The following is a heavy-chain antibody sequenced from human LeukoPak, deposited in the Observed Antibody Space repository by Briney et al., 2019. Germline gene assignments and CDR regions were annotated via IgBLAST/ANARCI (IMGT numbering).Heavy chain of an antibody. CDR1: GFTFSSYG. D-gene: IGHD6-13*01. V-gene: IGHV3-30*02. Sequence: PGGSLRLSCAASGFTFSSYGMHWVRQAPGKGLEWVAFIRYDGSNKYYADSVKGRFTISRDNSKNTLYLQMNSLRAEDTAVYYCARAGGGSSSWQHLCYFDYWGQGTLVTVSS. CDR2: IRYDGSNK. CDR3: ARAGGGSSSWQHLCYFDY. J-gene: IGHJ4*02.